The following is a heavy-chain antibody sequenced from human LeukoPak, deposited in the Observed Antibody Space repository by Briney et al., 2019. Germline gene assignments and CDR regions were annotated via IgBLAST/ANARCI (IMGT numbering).Heavy chain of an antibody. CDR3: TRVGQSYSTSGQALDH. J-gene: IGHJ4*02. Sequence: GGSLRLSCAGSGFTLSSNWMHWVRQAPGKGLVWVSRFYSDGSRTNYADSVKGRFTISGDNAKNTQYLQMNSLRAEDTAVYYCTRVGQSYSTSGQALDHWGQGTLVTVSS. D-gene: IGHD2-8*01. V-gene: IGHV3-74*01. CDR2: FYSDGSRT. CDR1: GFTLSSNW.